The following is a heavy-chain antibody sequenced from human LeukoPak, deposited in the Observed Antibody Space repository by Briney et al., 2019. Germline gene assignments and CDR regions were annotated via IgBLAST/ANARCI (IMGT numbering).Heavy chain of an antibody. J-gene: IGHJ4*02. V-gene: IGHV3-11*05. CDR3: ARVPPGPHSASWYFDY. D-gene: IGHD3-10*01. CDR2: ISSSSSYT. Sequence: GGSLRLSCAASGFTFSDYYMSWIRQAPGKGLEWVSYISSSSSYTNYADSVKGRFTISRDNAKNSLYLQMNSLRAEDTAVYYCARVPPGPHSASWYFDYWGQGTLVTVSS. CDR1: GFTFSDYY.